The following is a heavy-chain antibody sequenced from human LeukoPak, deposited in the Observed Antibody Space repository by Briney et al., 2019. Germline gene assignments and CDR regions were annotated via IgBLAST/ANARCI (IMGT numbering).Heavy chain of an antibody. J-gene: IGHJ6*02. CDR2: ISYDGSNK. CDR1: GFTFSSYA. D-gene: IGHD2-2*01. Sequence: GRSLRLSCAASGFTFSSYAMHWVRQAPGKGLEWVAVISYDGSNKYYADSVKGRFTISRDNSKNTLYLQMNSLRAEDTAVYYCAKVGDIVVVPVTYGMDVWGQGTTVTVSS. CDR3: AKVGDIVVVPVTYGMDV. V-gene: IGHV3-30*04.